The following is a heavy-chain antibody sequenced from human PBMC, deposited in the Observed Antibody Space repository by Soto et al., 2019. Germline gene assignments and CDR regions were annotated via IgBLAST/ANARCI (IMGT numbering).Heavy chain of an antibody. CDR3: ARVRTENYYGMDV. CDR2: IKQDQSEK. CDR1: GFTFSSYW. J-gene: IGHJ6*02. V-gene: IGHV3-7*05. Sequence: TGGSLRLSCAASGFTFSSYWMSWVRQAPEKGLEWVANIKQDQSEKYYVDSVKGRFTISRDNAWNSLYLQMNSLRAEDTAVYYCARVRTENYYGMDVWGQGTTVTVSS.